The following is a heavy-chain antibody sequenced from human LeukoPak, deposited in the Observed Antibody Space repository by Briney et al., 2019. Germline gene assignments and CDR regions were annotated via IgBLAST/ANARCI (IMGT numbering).Heavy chain of an antibody. CDR1: GGTFSSYA. CDR3: ASPAMAYSALHLDAFDI. Sequence: GASVKVSCKASGGTFSSYAISWVRQAPGQGLEWMGRIIPIFGTANYAQKFQGRVTITTDESTSTAYMELSSLRSEDTAVHYCASPAMAYSALHLDAFDIWGQGTMVTVSS. V-gene: IGHV1-69*05. D-gene: IGHD5-18*01. CDR2: IIPIFGTA. J-gene: IGHJ3*02.